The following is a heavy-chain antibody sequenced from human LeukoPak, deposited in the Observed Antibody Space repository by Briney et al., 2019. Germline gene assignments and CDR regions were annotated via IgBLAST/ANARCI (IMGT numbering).Heavy chain of an antibody. V-gene: IGHV4-59*08. Sequence: SETLSLTCAVYGGSFSSYYWSWIRQPPGKGLEWIGYIYYSGSTNYNPSLKSRVTISVDTSKNQFSLKLSSVTAADTAVYYCARGGRLYDFWSGYPKAYYGMDVWGQGTTVTVSS. CDR2: IYYSGST. CDR1: GGSFSSYY. CDR3: ARGGRLYDFWSGYPKAYYGMDV. D-gene: IGHD3-3*01. J-gene: IGHJ6*02.